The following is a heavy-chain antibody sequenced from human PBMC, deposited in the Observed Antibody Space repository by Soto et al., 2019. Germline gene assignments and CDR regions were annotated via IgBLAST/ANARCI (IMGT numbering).Heavy chain of an antibody. CDR2: ISGSGDRT. CDR1: SFTFGRYA. D-gene: IGHD2-2*01. CDR3: AKDYEAVPDNIDGGHFDF. Sequence: GGSLRLSCAASSFTFGRYAMSWVRQAPGQGLEWVSGISGSGDRTYYADSVTARFTISRDNAKNTLYLQMRRLRVEDTALYYCAKDYEAVPDNIDGGHFDFWGQGTPVTVSS. J-gene: IGHJ4*02. V-gene: IGHV3-23*01.